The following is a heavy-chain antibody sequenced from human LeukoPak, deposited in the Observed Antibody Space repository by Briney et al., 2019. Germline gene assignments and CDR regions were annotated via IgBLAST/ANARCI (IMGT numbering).Heavy chain of an antibody. V-gene: IGHV1-8*01. D-gene: IGHD2-8*01. CDR3: GRLSQTPAWYGTNVYFHLGY. Sequence: GASVKVSCKGFGYTFSSYDINWVRQATGQGLDWMGWMNPNTGNTGYAQKFQGRVTMTRDTSTSTAYMELSSLRTEDTAVYYCGRLSQTPAWYGTNVYFHLGYWGQGTLVTVSS. CDR2: MNPNTGNT. J-gene: IGHJ4*02. CDR1: GYTFSSYD.